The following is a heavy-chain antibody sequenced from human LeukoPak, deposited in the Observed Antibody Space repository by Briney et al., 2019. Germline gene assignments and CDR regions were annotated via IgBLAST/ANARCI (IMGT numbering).Heavy chain of an antibody. CDR1: GFTFSSYG. J-gene: IGHJ6*02. CDR3: AKDRRGYSHGPEGMDV. CDR2: ISYDGSNK. Sequence: GVSLRLSCAASGFTFSSYGMHWVRQAPGKGLEWVAVISYDGSNKYYADSVKGRFTISRDNSKNTLYLQMNSLRAEDTAVYYCAKDRRGYSHGPEGMDVWGQGTTVTVSS. D-gene: IGHD5-18*01. V-gene: IGHV3-30*18.